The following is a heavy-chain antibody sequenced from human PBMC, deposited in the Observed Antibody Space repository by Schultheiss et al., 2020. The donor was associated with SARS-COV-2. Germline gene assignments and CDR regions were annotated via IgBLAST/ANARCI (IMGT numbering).Heavy chain of an antibody. V-gene: IGHV4-59*12. D-gene: IGHD3-3*01. CDR2: IYYSGST. CDR3: ARDRSYDFWSGYYQLPYYGMDV. Sequence: SETLSLTCTVSGGSISSYYWSWIRQPPGKGLEWIGYIYYSGSTNYIPSLKSRVTISVDTSKNQFSLKLSSVTAADTAVYYCARDRSYDFWSGYYQLPYYGMDVWGQGTTVTVFS. CDR1: GGSISSYY. J-gene: IGHJ6*02.